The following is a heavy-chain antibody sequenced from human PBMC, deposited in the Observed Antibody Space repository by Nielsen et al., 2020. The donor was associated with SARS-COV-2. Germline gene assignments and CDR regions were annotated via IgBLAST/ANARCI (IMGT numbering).Heavy chain of an antibody. J-gene: IGHJ4*02. D-gene: IGHD4-17*01. CDR2: INYSGTA. CDR1: GGSFSGYY. CDR3: AREFLTTPLVDY. Sequence: SETLSLTCAVYGGSFSGYYWSWIRQSPGKGLEWIGQINYSGTANYNPSLKSRVAISIDMSKNQFSLKLSSVTAADTAVYYCAREFLTTPLVDYWGQGTLVTVSS. V-gene: IGHV4-34*01.